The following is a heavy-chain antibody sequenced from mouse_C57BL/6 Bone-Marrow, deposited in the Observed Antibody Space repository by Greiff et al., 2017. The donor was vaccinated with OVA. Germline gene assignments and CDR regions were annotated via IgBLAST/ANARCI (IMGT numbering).Heavy chain of an antibody. CDR1: GFNIKDYY. Sequence: EVKLMESGAELVKPGASVKLSCTASGFNIKDYYMHWVKQRTEQGLEWIGRIDPEDGETKYAPKFQGKATITADTSSNTAYLQLSSLTSEDTAVYYCASVDSNYFFYAMDYWGQGTSVTVSS. V-gene: IGHV14-2*01. J-gene: IGHJ4*01. CDR3: ASVDSNYFFYAMDY. D-gene: IGHD2-5*01. CDR2: IDPEDGET.